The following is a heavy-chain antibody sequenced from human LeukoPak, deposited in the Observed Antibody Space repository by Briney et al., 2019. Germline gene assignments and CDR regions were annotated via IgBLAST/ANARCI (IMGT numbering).Heavy chain of an antibody. Sequence: PGGSLRLSCAASGFTFSSYSMNWVRQAPGKGLEWVSSISSSSSYIYCADSVKGRFTISRDNAKNSLYLQMNSLRAEDTAVYYCARHSSRSGSFDYWGQGTLVTVSS. D-gene: IGHD6-13*01. CDR3: ARHSSRSGSFDY. V-gene: IGHV3-21*01. CDR1: GFTFSSYS. J-gene: IGHJ4*02. CDR2: ISSSSSYI.